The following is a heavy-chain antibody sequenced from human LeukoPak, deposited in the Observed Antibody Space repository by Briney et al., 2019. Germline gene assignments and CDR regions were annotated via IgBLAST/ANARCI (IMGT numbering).Heavy chain of an antibody. CDR3: ARAIPNNDAETPYDAFDI. V-gene: IGHV1-69*13. J-gene: IGHJ3*02. CDR1: GGTFSSYA. Sequence: ASVKVSCKASGGTFSSYAISWVRQAPGQGLEWMGGTIPIFGTANYAQKFQGRVTITADESTSTAYMELSSLRSEDTAVYYCARAIPNNDAETPYDAFDIWGQGTMVTVSS. D-gene: IGHD1-1*01. CDR2: TIPIFGTA.